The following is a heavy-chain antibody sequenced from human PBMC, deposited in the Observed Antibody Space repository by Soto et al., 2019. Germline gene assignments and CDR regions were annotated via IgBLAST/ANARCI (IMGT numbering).Heavy chain of an antibody. CDR3: ARPPTYSSSWFY. J-gene: IGHJ4*02. D-gene: IGHD6-13*01. V-gene: IGHV4-39*01. Sequence: SETLSLTCTVSGGSISSSSYYWGWIRQSPGKGLEWIATLYYGGSTYYNPSLKSRVTVSADASKNQFYLELNSVTAADTAVYYCARPPTYSSSWFYWGQGTLVTVS. CDR2: LYYGGST. CDR1: GGSISSSSYY.